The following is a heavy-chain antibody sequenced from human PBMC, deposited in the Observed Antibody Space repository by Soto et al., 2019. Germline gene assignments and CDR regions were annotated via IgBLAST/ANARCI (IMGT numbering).Heavy chain of an antibody. Sequence: PGGSLRLSCAASGFTFSSYAMSWVRQAPGKGLEWVSAISGSGGSTYYADSVKGRFTISRDNSKNTLYLQMNSLRAEDTAVYYCAKDLAAAAAPSTKGNWFDPWGQGTLVTVSS. J-gene: IGHJ5*02. CDR3: AKDLAAAAAPSTKGNWFDP. V-gene: IGHV3-23*01. CDR1: GFTFSSYA. CDR2: ISGSGGST. D-gene: IGHD6-13*01.